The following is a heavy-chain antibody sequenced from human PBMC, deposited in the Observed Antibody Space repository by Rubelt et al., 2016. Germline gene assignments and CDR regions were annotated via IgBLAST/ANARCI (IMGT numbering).Heavy chain of an antibody. CDR2: IYYSGST. J-gene: IGHJ5*02. V-gene: IGHV4-59*01. CDR3: ARSAVATRIGGSGWVDH. Sequence: QVQLQESGPGLVKPSETLSLTCTVSGGSISSYYWSWTRQPPGKGLEWIGSIYYSGSTNYNPSLKSRVSLSVDTCKNQFSLKLSSVTAADTAVYYCARSAVATRIGGSGWVDHCGKGTLVTVSS. CDR1: GGSISSYY. D-gene: IGHD3-10*01.